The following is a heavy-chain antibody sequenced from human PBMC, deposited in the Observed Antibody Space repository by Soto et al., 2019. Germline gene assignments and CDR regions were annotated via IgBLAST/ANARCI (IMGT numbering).Heavy chain of an antibody. J-gene: IGHJ4*02. V-gene: IGHV2-5*02. CDR1: GFSLSTRGVG. CDR3: AHRSRGYAYYFDQ. D-gene: IGHD5-12*01. Sequence: QITLKESGPTLVKPTQTLTLTCSFSGFSLSTRGVGVGWIRQPPGKALEWLAFIFWDDDKWYSPSLRSRLTITEDTSKNQVVLTMPNMDPVDTATYYCAHRSRGYAYYFDQWGQGTLVTVSS. CDR2: IFWDDDK.